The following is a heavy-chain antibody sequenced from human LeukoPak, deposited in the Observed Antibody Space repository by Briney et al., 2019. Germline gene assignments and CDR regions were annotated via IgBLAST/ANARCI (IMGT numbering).Heavy chain of an antibody. CDR1: GFTFSSYN. CDR3: ARGTSGYSSFDY. Sequence: GGSLRLSCAASGFTFSSYNMNWIRQAPGKGLEWVSSISSSSNYIKYADSMKGRFTISRDNAKNSLYLQMNSLRADDTAVYYCARGTSGYSSFDYWGQGTLVTVSS. J-gene: IGHJ4*02. D-gene: IGHD3-3*01. V-gene: IGHV3-21*01. CDR2: ISSSSNYI.